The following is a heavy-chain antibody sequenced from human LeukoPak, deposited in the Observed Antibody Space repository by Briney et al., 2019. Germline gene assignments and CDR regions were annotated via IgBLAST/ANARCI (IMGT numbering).Heavy chain of an antibody. D-gene: IGHD2-15*01. Sequence: SQTLSLTCAISGDSVSSNSAAWNWIRQSPSRCLEWLGRTYYRFEWYHDYAVSVKSRITINPDTSKNQFSLQLNSVTPEDTAVYYCARDPLIVPAIDHWGQGSLVTVFS. J-gene: IGHJ5*02. CDR2: TYYRFEWYH. CDR1: GDSVSSNSAA. CDR3: ARDPLIVPAIDH. V-gene: IGHV6-1*01.